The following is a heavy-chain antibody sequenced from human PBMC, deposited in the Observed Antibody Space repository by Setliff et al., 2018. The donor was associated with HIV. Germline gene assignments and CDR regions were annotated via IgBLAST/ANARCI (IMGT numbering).Heavy chain of an antibody. Sequence: GGSLRLSCAASGFPFSDYWMHWVRQAPGKGLVWVSHIDNDVTTTNYADSVKGRFTISRDNSKNNLYLQMNSLSPEDTAVYYCAKVGREYSGYDFTFDYWGQGTLVTVSS. CDR3: AKVGREYSGYDFTFDY. CDR2: IDNDVTTT. CDR1: GFPFSDYW. D-gene: IGHD5-12*01. V-gene: IGHV3-74*01. J-gene: IGHJ4*02.